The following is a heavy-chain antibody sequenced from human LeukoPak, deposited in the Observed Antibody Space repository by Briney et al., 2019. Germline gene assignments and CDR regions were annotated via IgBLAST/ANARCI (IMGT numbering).Heavy chain of an antibody. Sequence: SETLSLTCTVSGGSISSYYWSWIRQPPGKGPEWIGYIYYSGSTNYNPSLKSRVTISVDTSKNQFSLKLSSVSAADTAVYYCATMITFGGVLWGQGTLVTVSS. D-gene: IGHD3-16*01. CDR1: GGSISSYY. V-gene: IGHV4-59*01. J-gene: IGHJ4*02. CDR2: IYYSGST. CDR3: ATMITFGGVL.